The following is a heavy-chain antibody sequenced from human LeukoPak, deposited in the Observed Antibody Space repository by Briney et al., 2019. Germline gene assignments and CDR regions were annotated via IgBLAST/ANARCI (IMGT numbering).Heavy chain of an antibody. Sequence: GGSLRLSCAASGFTFSSHGMHWVRQAPGKGLEWVAVIWYDGSEKYYAESVKGRFTISRDNSKNMLYLQIYSLRTEDTALYYCARYGNLKVLDVWGQGTMVSVPS. V-gene: IGHV3-33*01. CDR3: ARYGNLKVLDV. CDR2: IWYDGSEK. J-gene: IGHJ3*01. D-gene: IGHD1-14*01. CDR1: GFTFSSHG.